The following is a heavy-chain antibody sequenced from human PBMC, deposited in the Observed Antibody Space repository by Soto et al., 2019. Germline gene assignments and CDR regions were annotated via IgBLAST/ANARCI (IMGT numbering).Heavy chain of an antibody. Sequence: QVQLQQWGAGLLKPSETLSLTCAVYGGSFSGYYWSWIRQPPGKGLEWIGEINHSGSTNYNPSLKSRVTISVDTSKNQFSLKLSSVTAADTAVYYCARGPMGSGWDKNWFDPWGQGTLVTVSS. CDR1: GGSFSGYY. CDR2: INHSGST. V-gene: IGHV4-34*01. D-gene: IGHD6-19*01. CDR3: ARGPMGSGWDKNWFDP. J-gene: IGHJ5*02.